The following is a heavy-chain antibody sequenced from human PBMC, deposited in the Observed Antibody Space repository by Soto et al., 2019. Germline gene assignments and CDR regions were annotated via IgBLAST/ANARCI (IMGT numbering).Heavy chain of an antibody. Sequence: QITLKESGPTLVKPTQTLTLTCTFSGFSLSTSGVGVGWIRQPPGKALEWLALIYWDDDKRYSPSLKSRLTITKDTSKXXVXLXXTNMDPVDTATYYCAHSRYYDSSGYYYGHYYGMDVWGQGTTVTVSS. CDR2: IYWDDDK. D-gene: IGHD3-22*01. V-gene: IGHV2-5*02. J-gene: IGHJ6*02. CDR1: GFSLSTSGVG. CDR3: AHSRYYDSSGYYYGHYYGMDV.